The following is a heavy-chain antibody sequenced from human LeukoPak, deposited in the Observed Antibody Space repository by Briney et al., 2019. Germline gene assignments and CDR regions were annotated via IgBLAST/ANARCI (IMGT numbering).Heavy chain of an antibody. V-gene: IGHV4-59*08. CDR3: ARRRHYYDSSGYYYVFDY. D-gene: IGHD3-22*01. CDR1: GGSISSYY. Sequence: SETLSLTCTVSGGSISSYYXXXIXXPPXXXXXXXXXXXYSGSTNYNPSLKSRVTISVDTSKNQFSLKLSSVTAADTAVYYCARRRHYYDSSGYYYVFDYWGQGTLVTVSS. CDR2: XXYSGST. J-gene: IGHJ4*02.